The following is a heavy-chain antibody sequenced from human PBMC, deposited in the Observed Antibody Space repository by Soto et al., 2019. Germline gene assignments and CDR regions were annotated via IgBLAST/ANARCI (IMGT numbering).Heavy chain of an antibody. V-gene: IGHV3-53*04. CDR2: MYPDGSR. CDR3: AKDRGNYGDGGLDY. J-gene: IGHJ4*02. Sequence: EVQLVESGGDLVQPGGSLRLSCVASGFIVSGSYMSWVRQAPGEGLEWGSVMYPDGSRHYAESVKGRFAISRQNCENTVYLQMNSLRTEDPAVYYCAKDRGNYGDGGLDYWGQGTLVTVSS. D-gene: IGHD4-17*01. CDR1: GFIVSGSY.